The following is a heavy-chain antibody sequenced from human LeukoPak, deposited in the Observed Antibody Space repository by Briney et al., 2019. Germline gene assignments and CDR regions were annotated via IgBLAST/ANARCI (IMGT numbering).Heavy chain of an antibody. Sequence: SETLSLTCTVSGGSISSYYWSWIRQPPGKGLEWSGYIYYSGSTNYNPSLKSRVTISVDTSKNQFSLKLSSVTAADTAVYYCARQLDGYNAFDIWGQGTMVTVSS. CDR2: IYYSGST. V-gene: IGHV4-59*08. D-gene: IGHD5-24*01. CDR3: ARQLDGYNAFDI. J-gene: IGHJ3*02. CDR1: GGSISSYY.